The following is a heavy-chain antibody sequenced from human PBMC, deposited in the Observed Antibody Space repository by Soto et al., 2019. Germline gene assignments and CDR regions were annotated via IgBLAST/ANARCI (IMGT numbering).Heavy chain of an antibody. CDR1: GFTFRSYD. D-gene: IGHD5-18*01. V-gene: IGHV3-23*01. Sequence: WGSLRLSCAASGFTFRSYDMSWVRQAPEKGLEWVSAIRGGGDRTYYAESVKGRFTISRDNSKNTLYLQMNSLRAEDTAVYYCAKLGYSYGSDYWGQGTLVTVSS. CDR2: IRGGGDRT. J-gene: IGHJ4*02. CDR3: AKLGYSYGSDY.